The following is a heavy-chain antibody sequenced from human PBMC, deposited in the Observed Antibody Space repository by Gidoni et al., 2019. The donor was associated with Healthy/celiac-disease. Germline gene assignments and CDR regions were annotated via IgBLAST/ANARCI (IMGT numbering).Heavy chain of an antibody. J-gene: IGHJ4*02. D-gene: IGHD3-22*01. CDR1: GLTLSSDA. CDR3: AKRPSDSSGYSLYYFDY. CDR2: ISGSGGST. Sequence: EVQLLESGGGLVQSVGSLRLVCAAAGLTLSSDAMSWVRQAPGKGLEWVSAISGSGGSTYYADSVKGRFTISRDNSKNTRYLQMNSLRAEDTAVYYCAKRPSDSSGYSLYYFDYWGQGTLVTVSS. V-gene: IGHV3-23*01.